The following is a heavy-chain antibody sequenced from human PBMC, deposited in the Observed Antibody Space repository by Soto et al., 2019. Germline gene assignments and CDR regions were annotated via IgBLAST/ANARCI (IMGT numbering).Heavy chain of an antibody. CDR1: GYTFTGYY. CDR3: ARTEKYCTNGVCYGGDAFDI. Sequence: ASVKVSCKASGYTFTGYYMHWVRQAPGQGLEWMGWINPNSGGTNYAQKFQGWVTMTRDTSISTAYMGLSRLRSDDTAVYYCARTEKYCTNGVCYGGDAFDIWGQGTMVTVSS. V-gene: IGHV1-2*04. D-gene: IGHD2-8*01. J-gene: IGHJ3*02. CDR2: INPNSGGT.